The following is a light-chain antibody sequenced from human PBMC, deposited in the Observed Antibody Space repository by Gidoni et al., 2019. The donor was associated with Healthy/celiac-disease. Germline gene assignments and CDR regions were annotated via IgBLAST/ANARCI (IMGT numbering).Light chain of an antibody. Sequence: DIQMTQSPSSLSASVGDRVTITCQASQDISNYLNWDQQKPGKAPKLLIYDASNLETGVPSRFSGSGSGTDFTFTISSLQPEDIATYYCQQYDNLPLTWTFGQGTKVEIK. CDR1: QDISNY. J-gene: IGKJ1*01. V-gene: IGKV1-33*01. CDR2: DAS. CDR3: QQYDNLPLTWT.